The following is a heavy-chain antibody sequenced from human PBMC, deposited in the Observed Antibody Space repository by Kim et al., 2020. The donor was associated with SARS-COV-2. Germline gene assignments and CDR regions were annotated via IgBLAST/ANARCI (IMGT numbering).Heavy chain of an antibody. CDR3: AANGGDFFDY. CDR1: GFTFGSYE. D-gene: IGHD3-16*01. CDR2: ISSSGSAV. V-gene: IGHV3-48*03. J-gene: IGHJ4*02. Sequence: GGSLRLSCTASGFTFGSYEFNWVRQAPGKGLEWLSYISSSGSAVYYADSVKGRFTMSRDNVRKLVYLQMNNVGAEDTAVYYCAANGGDFFDYWGQGTLVTVSS.